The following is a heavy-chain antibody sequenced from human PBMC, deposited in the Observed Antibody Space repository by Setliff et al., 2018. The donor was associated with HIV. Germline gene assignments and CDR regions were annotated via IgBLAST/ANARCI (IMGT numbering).Heavy chain of an antibody. CDR2: IYYSGST. D-gene: IGHD2-2*01. CDR3: ARLSTTSRDFDS. V-gene: IGHV4-30-4*08. Sequence: PSETLSLTCTVSGGSISSGDYFLSWIRQAPGKGLEWIGCIYYSGSTYDSPSLKSRVTISIDTSENQFSLKLSSVTAADTAVYYCARLSTTSRDFDSWGQGTLVTVSS. CDR1: GGSISSGDYF. J-gene: IGHJ4*02.